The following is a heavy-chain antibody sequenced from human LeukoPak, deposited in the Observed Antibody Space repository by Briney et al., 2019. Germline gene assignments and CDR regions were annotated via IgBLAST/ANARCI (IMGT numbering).Heavy chain of an antibody. CDR1: GGSISSSNW. J-gene: IGHJ5*02. CDR3: ARHRELLSTVNWFDP. Sequence: PSETLSLTCAVSGGSISSSNWWSWVRQPPGKGLEWIGEIYHSGSTNYNPSLKSRVTISVDKSKNQFSLKLSSATAADTAVYYCARHRELLSTVNWFDPWGQGTLVTVSS. D-gene: IGHD3-10*01. CDR2: IYHSGST. V-gene: IGHV4-4*02.